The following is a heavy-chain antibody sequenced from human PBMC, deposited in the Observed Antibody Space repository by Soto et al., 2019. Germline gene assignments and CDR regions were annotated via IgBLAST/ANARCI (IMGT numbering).Heavy chain of an antibody. CDR3: ARDRVESGYPEYFQH. CDR1: GFSFSSYS. D-gene: IGHD3-22*01. V-gene: IGHV3-21*04. CDR2: ISSSSSYI. Sequence: GGSLRLSCAASGFSFSSYSMNWVRQAPGKGLEWVSSISSSSSYIYYADSVKGRFTISRDNSKNTLYLQMNSLRAEDTAVYYCARDRVESGYPEYFQHWGQGTLVTVSS. J-gene: IGHJ1*01.